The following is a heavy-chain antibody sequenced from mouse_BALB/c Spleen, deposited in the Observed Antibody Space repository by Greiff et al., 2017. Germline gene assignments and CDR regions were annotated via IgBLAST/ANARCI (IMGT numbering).Heavy chain of an antibody. V-gene: IGHV1-7*01. Sequence: VQLQQSGAELAKPGASVKMSCKASGYTFTSYWMHWVKQRPGQGLEWIGYINPSTGYTEYNQKFKDKATLTADKSSSTAYMQLSSLTSEDSAVYYCARSTTVGPWFAYWGQGTLVTVSA. J-gene: IGHJ3*01. CDR3: ARSTTVGPWFAY. CDR1: GYTFTSYW. D-gene: IGHD1-1*01. CDR2: INPSTGYT.